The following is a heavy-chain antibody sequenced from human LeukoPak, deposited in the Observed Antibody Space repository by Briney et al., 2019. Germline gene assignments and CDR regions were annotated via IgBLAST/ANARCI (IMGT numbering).Heavy chain of an antibody. CDR2: IYYSGST. V-gene: IGHV4-39*07. CDR1: GGSISSSSYY. CDR3: ARDGEFWVYYYDSSGPESGLDY. Sequence: SEILSLTCTVSGGSISSSSYYWGWIRQPPGKGLEWIGSIYYSGSTYYNPSLKSRVTISVDTSKNQFSLKLSSVTAADTAVYYCARDGEFWVYYYDSSGPESGLDYWGQGTLVTVSS. D-gene: IGHD3-22*01. J-gene: IGHJ4*02.